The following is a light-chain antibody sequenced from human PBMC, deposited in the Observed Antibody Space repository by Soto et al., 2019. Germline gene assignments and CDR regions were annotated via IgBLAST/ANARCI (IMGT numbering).Light chain of an antibody. CDR2: DAS. J-gene: IGKJ2*01. V-gene: IGKV3-11*01. Sequence: EIVLTQSPATLSLSPGERATLSCRASQSFSSYLAWYQQKPGQAPRLLIYDASNRATAIPARFSGSGSGTDFTLTISSLEPEDFAVYYCQQRSNWPPKYTFGQGTKLEIK. CDR3: QQRSNWPPKYT. CDR1: QSFSSY.